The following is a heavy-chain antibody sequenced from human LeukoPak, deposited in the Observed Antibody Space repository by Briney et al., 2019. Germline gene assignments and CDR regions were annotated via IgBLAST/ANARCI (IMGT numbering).Heavy chain of an antibody. CDR1: GFTFSIYS. V-gene: IGHV3-21*01. Sequence: GGSLRLSCAASGFTFSIYSINWVRQAPGKGLGWVSFITGNSNYIYYTDSVKGRFTISRDNAKNSLYLQMNSLRAEDTAVYYCANLLRWEPYWGQGTLVTVSS. J-gene: IGHJ4*02. CDR2: ITGNSNYI. D-gene: IGHD4-23*01. CDR3: ANLLRWEPY.